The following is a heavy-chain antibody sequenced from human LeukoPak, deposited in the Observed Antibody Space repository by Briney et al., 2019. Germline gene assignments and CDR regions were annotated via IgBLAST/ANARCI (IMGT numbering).Heavy chain of an antibody. CDR2: IIPIFGTA. CDR1: GGTFSIYA. CDR3: AREGTAMVVFDY. V-gene: IGHV1-69*13. Sequence: SVNVSFTASGGTFSIYAISWVRQAPGQGLEWMGGIIPIFGTANYAQKFQGRVTITADESTSTAYMELSSLRSEDTAVYYCAREGTAMVVFDYWGQGTLVTVSS. J-gene: IGHJ4*02. D-gene: IGHD5-18*01.